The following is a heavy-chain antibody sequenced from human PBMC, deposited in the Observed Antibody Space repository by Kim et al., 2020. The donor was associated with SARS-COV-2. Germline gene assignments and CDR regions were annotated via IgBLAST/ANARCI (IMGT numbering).Heavy chain of an antibody. V-gene: IGHV3-23*01. CDR1: GFTFTNYA. D-gene: IGHD3-9*01. CDR3: GIGSYDILTGYVWGAFD. J-gene: IGHJ3*02. CDR2: ISGSGGSA. Sequence: GGSLRLSCAASGFTFTNYAVTWVRQAPGKGLEWVSTISGSGGSAYYADSGKGRFTISSDNSKNTLYLQMSSLKAEDTAVYYCGIGSYDILTGYVWGAFD.